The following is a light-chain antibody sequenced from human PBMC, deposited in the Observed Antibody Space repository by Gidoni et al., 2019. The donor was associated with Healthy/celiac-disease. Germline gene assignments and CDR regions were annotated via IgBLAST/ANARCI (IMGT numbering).Light chain of an antibody. V-gene: IGKV3-11*01. CDR3: QQRSNGPG. Sequence: EIVLTQSPATLSLSPGERATLSCRASQSVSSYLAWYQQKPGQAHRLLIYDASNRATGIPARFSGSGSGTDFTLTISSLEPEDFAVYYWQQRSNGPGFXGXTKVEIK. J-gene: IGKJ4*01. CDR2: DAS. CDR1: QSVSSY.